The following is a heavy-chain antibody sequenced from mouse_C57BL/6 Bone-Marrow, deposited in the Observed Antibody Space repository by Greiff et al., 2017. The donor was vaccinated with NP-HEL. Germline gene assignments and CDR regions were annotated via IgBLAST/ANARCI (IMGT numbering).Heavy chain of an antibody. CDR3: ARDRDRGYAMDY. J-gene: IGHJ4*01. CDR1: GFTFSSYA. Sequence: EVKLVESGGGLVKPGGSLKLSCAASGFTFSSYAMSWVRQTPEKRLEWVATISDGGSYTYYPDNVKGRFTISRDNAKNNLYLQMSHLKSEDTAMYYCARDRDRGYAMDYWGQGTSVTVSS. V-gene: IGHV5-4*01. D-gene: IGHD2-14*01. CDR2: ISDGGSYT.